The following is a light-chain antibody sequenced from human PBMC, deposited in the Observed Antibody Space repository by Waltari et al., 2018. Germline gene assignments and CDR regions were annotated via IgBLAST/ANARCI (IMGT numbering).Light chain of an antibody. CDR3: QQTYSTPRT. J-gene: IGKJ1*01. Sequence: DIQMTQSPSSLSASVGDRVTISCRASQSISSYLNWYQQKLGKAPKLLIYAASSLQSGVPSRFSGSGSATDFTLIISSLQPEDFATYYCQQTYSTPRTFGQGTKVEIK. CDR1: QSISSY. CDR2: AAS. V-gene: IGKV1-39*01.